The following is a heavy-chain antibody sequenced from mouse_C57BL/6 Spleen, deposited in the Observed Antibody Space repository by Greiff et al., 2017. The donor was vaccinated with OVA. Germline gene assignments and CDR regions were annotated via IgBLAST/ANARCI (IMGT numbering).Heavy chain of an antibody. CDR1: GYTFTSYW. CDR3: ARRYYGRSYGAWFAY. CDR2: IDPSDSYT. D-gene: IGHD1-1*01. V-gene: IGHV1-69*01. Sequence: QVQLQQPGAELVMPGASVKLSCKASGYTFTSYWMPWVKQRPGQGLEWIGEIDPSDSYTNYNQKFKGKSTLTVDKSSSTAYMQLSSLTSEDSAVYYCARRYYGRSYGAWFAYWGQGTLVTVSA. J-gene: IGHJ3*01.